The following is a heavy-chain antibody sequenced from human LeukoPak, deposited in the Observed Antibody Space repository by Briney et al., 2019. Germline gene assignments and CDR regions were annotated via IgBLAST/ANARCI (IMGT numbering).Heavy chain of an antibody. CDR2: INPNSGGT. CDR1: GYTFTGYY. Sequence: ASVKISCKASGYTFTGYYTHWVRQAPGQGLEWMGWINPNSGGTNYAQKFQGRVTMTRDTSISTAYMELSRLRSDDTAVYYCAKDAFVSSGGDWFDPWGQGTLVTVSS. CDR3: AKDAFVSSGGDWFDP. D-gene: IGHD3-22*01. J-gene: IGHJ5*02. V-gene: IGHV1-2*02.